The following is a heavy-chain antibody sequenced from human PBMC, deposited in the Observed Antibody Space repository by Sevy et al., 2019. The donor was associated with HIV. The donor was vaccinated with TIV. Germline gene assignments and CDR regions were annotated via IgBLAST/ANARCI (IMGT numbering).Heavy chain of an antibody. CDR3: ARGLAALPGYYYGMDV. CDR2: MSYDGSNK. Sequence: GGSLRLSCAASGFNLSSYPMNWVRQAPGKGLEWVAVMSYDGSNKYFADSVKGRFAVSRDNSKNTLYLQMSSLRAEDTAVYYCARGLAALPGYYYGMDVWGLGSTVTVSS. D-gene: IGHD6-6*01. V-gene: IGHV3-30*09. J-gene: IGHJ6*02. CDR1: GFNLSSYP.